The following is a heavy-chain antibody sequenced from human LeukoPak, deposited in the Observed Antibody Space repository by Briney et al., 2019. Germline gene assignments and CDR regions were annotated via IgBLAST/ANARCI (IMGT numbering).Heavy chain of an antibody. CDR2: ISSSSSYI. J-gene: IGHJ4*02. V-gene: IGHV3-21*01. CDR1: GFTFSSYN. D-gene: IGHD3-3*01. CDR3: ARDHRDDFWSGYRYPNDY. Sequence: GGSLRLSCAASGFTFSSYNMNWVRQAPGKGLEWVSSISSSSSYIYYADSVKGRFTISRDNAKKSLYLQMNSLRAEDTAVYYCARDHRDDFWSGYRYPNDYWGQGTLVTVSS.